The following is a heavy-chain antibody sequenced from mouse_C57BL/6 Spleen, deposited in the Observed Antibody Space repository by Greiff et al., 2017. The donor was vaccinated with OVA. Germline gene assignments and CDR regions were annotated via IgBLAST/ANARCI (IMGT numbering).Heavy chain of an antibody. V-gene: IGHV1-64*01. CDR1: GYTFTSYW. CDR2: IHPNSGST. D-gene: IGHD1-1*02. Sequence: QVQLQQPGAELVKPGASVKLSCKASGYTFTSYWMHWVKQRPGQGLEWIGMIHPNSGSTNYNEKFKSKATLTVDKSSSTVYMQLSSLTSEDSAVYYCASGGKPFAYWGQGTLVTVSA. J-gene: IGHJ3*01. CDR3: ASGGKPFAY.